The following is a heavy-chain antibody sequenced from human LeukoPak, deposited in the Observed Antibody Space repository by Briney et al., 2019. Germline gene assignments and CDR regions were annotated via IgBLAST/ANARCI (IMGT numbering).Heavy chain of an antibody. CDR3: AREGGFYRPLDY. V-gene: IGHV4-4*02. CDR1: GGSVSSTNW. CDR2: VHLDGRT. D-gene: IGHD6-25*01. J-gene: IGHJ4*02. Sequence: PSETLSLTCGASGGSVSSTNWWTWIRQPPGKGLEWIREVHLDGRTNFNPSLKSRLTMSVDLSENHVSLKLTSVTAADTAVYYCAREGGFYRPLDYSGQGTLVTVSS.